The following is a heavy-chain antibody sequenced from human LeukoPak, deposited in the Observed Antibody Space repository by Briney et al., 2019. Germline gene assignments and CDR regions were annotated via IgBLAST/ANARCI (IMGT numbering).Heavy chain of an antibody. D-gene: IGHD2-15*01. CDR1: GGSISSYY. V-gene: IGHV4-59*01. J-gene: IGHJ6*03. CDR2: SCYSGST. CDR3: ARGYCSGGSCYSSYYYSYMDV. Sequence: SETLSLTCTVSGGSISSYYWSLIWQPPGKRLDGSGYSCYSGSTNYNPSLKSRVTISVDTSKNQFSLKLSSVTAADTAVYYCARGYCSGGSCYSSYYYSYMDVWGKGTTVTVSS.